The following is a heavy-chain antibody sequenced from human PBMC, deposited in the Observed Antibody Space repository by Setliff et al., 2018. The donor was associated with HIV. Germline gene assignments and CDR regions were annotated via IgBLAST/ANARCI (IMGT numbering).Heavy chain of an antibody. Sequence: LRLSCAASGFTFSSYAMSWVRQAPGKGLEWVSVISGSGGTTYYADSVKGRFTISRDNSKNTVFLQMNSLRGEDTAVYYCAALKGYSYGRGCFDPWGQGTLVTVSS. J-gene: IGHJ5*02. CDR3: AALKGYSYGRGCFDP. V-gene: IGHV3-23*01. CDR1: GFTFSSYA. D-gene: IGHD5-18*01. CDR2: ISGSGGTT.